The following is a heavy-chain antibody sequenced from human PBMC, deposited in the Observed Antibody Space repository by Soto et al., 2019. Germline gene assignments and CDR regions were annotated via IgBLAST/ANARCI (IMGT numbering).Heavy chain of an antibody. CDR3: AVNRVVISKDESGYYGMDV. V-gene: IGHV1-46*01. Sequence: GASVKVSCKASGYTFTSYYMHLVRQAPGQGLEWMGIINPSGGKTSYAQNFQGRVTMTRDTSTSTVYMELSSLRSEDTAVYYCAVNRVVISKDESGYYGMDVWGQGTTVTVSS. CDR2: INPSGGKT. CDR1: GYTFTSYY. D-gene: IGHD3-22*01. J-gene: IGHJ6*02.